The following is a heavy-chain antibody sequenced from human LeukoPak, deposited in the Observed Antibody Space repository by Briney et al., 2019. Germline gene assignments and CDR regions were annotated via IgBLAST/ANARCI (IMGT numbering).Heavy chain of an antibody. Sequence: GGSLRLSCAVSGFTFSNAWVSWVRQAPGKGLGWVGRVKSKTDGGTTDYAAPVKGRFTISRDDSKNTLYLQMNSLKSEDTAVYYCTTMPDLRDFWGQGSLVTVSS. CDR3: TTMPDLRDF. D-gene: IGHD2-2*01. CDR1: GFTFSNAW. J-gene: IGHJ4*02. V-gene: IGHV3-15*01. CDR2: VKSKTDGGTT.